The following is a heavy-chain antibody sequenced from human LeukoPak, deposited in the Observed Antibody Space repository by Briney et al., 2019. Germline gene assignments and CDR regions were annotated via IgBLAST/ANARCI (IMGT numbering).Heavy chain of an antibody. V-gene: IGHV1-2*02. CDR2: INPNSGGT. CDR1: GYTFTGYY. CDR3: ARLSIAAAGTLGDY. D-gene: IGHD6-13*01. J-gene: IGHJ4*02. Sequence: GASVKVSFKASGYTFTGYYMHWVRQAPGQGLGWMGWINPNSGGTNYAQKFQGRVTMTRDTSISTAYMELSRLRSDDTAVYYCARLSIAAAGTLGDYWGQGTLVTVSS.